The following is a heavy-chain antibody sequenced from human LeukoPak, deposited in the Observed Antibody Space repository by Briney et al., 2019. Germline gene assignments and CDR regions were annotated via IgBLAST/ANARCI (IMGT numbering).Heavy chain of an antibody. D-gene: IGHD3-22*01. CDR1: GYSISNGYY. Sequence: SETLSLTCTVSGYSISNGYYWSWIRQSPGKGLEWIGEINHSGSNNYNPSLKSRVTISVDTSKNQFSLKLSSVTAADTAVYYCARRIRNSSSYYYSSMGYFQHWGQGTLVTVSS. V-gene: IGHV4-34*01. CDR3: ARRIRNSSSYYYSSMGYFQH. J-gene: IGHJ1*01. CDR2: INHSGSN.